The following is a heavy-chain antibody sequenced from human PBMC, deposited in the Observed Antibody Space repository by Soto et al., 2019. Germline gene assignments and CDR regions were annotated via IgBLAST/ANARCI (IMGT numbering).Heavy chain of an antibody. CDR1: GDSVSSSSC. Sequence: QVRLQESGPGLVEPSGTLSLTCAVSGDSVSSSSCWSWVRQAPGKGLEWMGEIYHSGTFNYNPSLESRVSVSVDKSRNQLSLNLKSVTAADTAVDYCVRSVPAATWQYSGMDVWGQGTTVTVSS. J-gene: IGHJ6*02. CDR2: IYHSGTF. D-gene: IGHD2-2*01. CDR3: VRSVPAATWQYSGMDV. V-gene: IGHV4-4*02.